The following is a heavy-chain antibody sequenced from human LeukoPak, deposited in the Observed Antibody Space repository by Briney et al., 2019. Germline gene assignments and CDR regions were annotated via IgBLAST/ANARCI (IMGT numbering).Heavy chain of an antibody. CDR2: IKQDGSEK. V-gene: IGHV3-7*03. J-gene: IGHJ4*02. CDR1: GFTFSSYW. Sequence: GGSLRLSCAASGFTFSSYWMSWVRQAPGKGLEWVANIKQDGSEKYYVDSVKGRFTISRNNAKNSLYLQMNSLRAEDTAVYYCARADLEIAVAGTPDYWGQGTLVTVSS. CDR3: ARADLEIAVAGTPDY. D-gene: IGHD6-19*01.